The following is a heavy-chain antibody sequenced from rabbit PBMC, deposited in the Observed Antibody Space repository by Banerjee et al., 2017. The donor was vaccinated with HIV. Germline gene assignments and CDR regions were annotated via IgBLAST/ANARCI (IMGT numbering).Heavy chain of an antibody. D-gene: IGHD7-1*01. CDR3: ARDTAGYPGAGNPDL. Sequence: QEQLEESGGDLVKPEGSLTLTCTASGFSFSSSYWICWVRQAPGKGLEWIACIYAGSSGITDYAAWAKGRFTISKTSSTTVTLQMTSLTAADTATYFCARDTAGYPGAGNPDLRGPGTLVTVS. V-gene: IGHV1S45*01. J-gene: IGHJ6*01. CDR1: GFSFSSSYW. CDR2: IYAGSSGIT.